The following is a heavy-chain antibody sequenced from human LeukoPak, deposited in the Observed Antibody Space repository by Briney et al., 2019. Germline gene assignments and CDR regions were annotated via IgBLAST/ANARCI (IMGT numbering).Heavy chain of an antibody. Sequence: SETLSLTCTVSGGSINSYYWSWIRQPPGKGLEWIGYISYSGSTNYNPSLKSRVTISVDTSKNLFFPKLTSVTAADTALYYCARGNANWGQGTLVTVSS. V-gene: IGHV4-59*01. CDR3: ARGNAN. CDR2: ISYSGST. CDR1: GGSINSYY. J-gene: IGHJ4*02.